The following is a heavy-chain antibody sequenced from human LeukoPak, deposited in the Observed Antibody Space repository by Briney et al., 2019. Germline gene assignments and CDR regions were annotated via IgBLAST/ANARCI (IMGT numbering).Heavy chain of an antibody. J-gene: IGHJ4*02. CDR1: GFTFSSYS. Sequence: GGSLRLSCAASGFTFSSYSMNWVRQAPGKGPEWVSSISSSSSYIYYADSVKGRFTISRDNAKNSLYLQMNSLRAEDTAVYYCAGGLSAAIDYFDYWGQGTLVTVSS. CDR2: ISSSSSYI. D-gene: IGHD6-13*01. V-gene: IGHV3-21*01. CDR3: AGGLSAAIDYFDY.